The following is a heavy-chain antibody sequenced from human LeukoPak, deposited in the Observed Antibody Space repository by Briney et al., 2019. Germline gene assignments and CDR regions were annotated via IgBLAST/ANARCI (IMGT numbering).Heavy chain of an antibody. J-gene: IGHJ4*02. D-gene: IGHD6-19*01. CDR2: IRYDGSNK. CDR3: ANAGIAVAGTIVD. CDR1: GFTFSSYG. Sequence: GGSLRLSCAASGFTFSSYGMHWVRQAPGKGLEWVAFIRYDGSNKYYADSVKGRFTISRDNSKNTLYLQMNSLRAEDTAAYYCANAGIAVAGTIVDWGQGTLVTVSS. V-gene: IGHV3-30*02.